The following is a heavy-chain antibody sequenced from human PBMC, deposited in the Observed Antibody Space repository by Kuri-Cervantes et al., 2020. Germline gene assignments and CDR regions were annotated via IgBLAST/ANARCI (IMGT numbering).Heavy chain of an antibody. V-gene: IGHV3-20*04. J-gene: IGHJ4*02. CDR2: INWNGGST. CDR1: GFTFDDYG. D-gene: IGHD6-19*01. CDR3: AKEGYSSGWSRGGFDY. Sequence: GESLKISCAASGFTFDDYGMSWVRQAPGKGLEWVSGINWNGGSTGYADSVKGRFTISRDNAKNSLYLQMNSLRAEDTALYYCAKEGYSSGWSRGGFDYWGQGTLVTVSS.